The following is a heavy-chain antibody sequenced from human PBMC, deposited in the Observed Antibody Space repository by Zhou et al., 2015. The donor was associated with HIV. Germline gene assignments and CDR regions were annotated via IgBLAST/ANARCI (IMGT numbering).Heavy chain of an antibody. CDR1: GYTFATYG. V-gene: IGHV1-18*01. CDR2: ITHDNVNT. Sequence: QVRLVQSGAEVKKPGASVKISCKASGYTFATYGVTWVRQVPGQGLEWMGWITHDNVNTNYAQKFQDRVTMAIDTSLSTAFMEVRSLRSDDSAVYFCARVKTMYRHITLILGGMDVWGQGTTVTVSS. D-gene: IGHD3-22*01. CDR3: ARVKTMYRHITLILGGMDV. J-gene: IGHJ6*02.